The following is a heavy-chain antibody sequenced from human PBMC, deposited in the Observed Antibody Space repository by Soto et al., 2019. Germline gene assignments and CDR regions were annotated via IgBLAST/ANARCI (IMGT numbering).Heavy chain of an antibody. CDR3: ARMMAASGTAFDY. V-gene: IGHV5-51*01. D-gene: IGHD6-13*01. CDR1: GYSFMRSW. CDR2: IYPGDSDT. J-gene: IGHJ4*02. Sequence: GESLKISCQASGYSFMRSWIGVVREMPGKGLEWMGIIYPGDSDTRYSPSFQGQVTISADKSTSTAYLQWSSLKASDTANYYCARMMAASGTAFDYWGQGALVTVSS.